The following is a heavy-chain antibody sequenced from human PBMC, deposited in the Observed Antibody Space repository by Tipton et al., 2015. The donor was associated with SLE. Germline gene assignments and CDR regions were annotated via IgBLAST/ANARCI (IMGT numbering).Heavy chain of an antibody. V-gene: IGHV4-59*11. D-gene: IGHD4-11*01. J-gene: IGHJ4*02. Sequence: TLSLTCTVSGGSLSSHYWNWIRQPPGRGLEWIGYIYYSGTTNYNPSLKSRVAMSVDTSKNQFSLELSSVTAADAAMYYCARESDYSNSFDSWGQGTLVNVSS. CDR2: IYYSGTT. CDR3: ARESDYSNSFDS. CDR1: GGSLSSHY.